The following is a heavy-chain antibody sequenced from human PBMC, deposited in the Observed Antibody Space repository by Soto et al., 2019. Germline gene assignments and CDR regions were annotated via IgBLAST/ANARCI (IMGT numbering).Heavy chain of an antibody. Sequence: QVQLVQSGAEVKKPGASVKVSCKASGYTFTGYYMHWVRQAPGQGLEWMGWINPNSGGTNYAQKFQGRVTMTRDTSISTAYMELSRQRPDDTAVYYCSRDILLRRGGYYYATTYDGMDVWGQGTTVTVSS. CDR1: GYTFTGYY. J-gene: IGHJ6*02. CDR2: INPNSGGT. D-gene: IGHD3-10*01. V-gene: IGHV1-2*02. CDR3: SRDILLRRGGYYYATTYDGMDV.